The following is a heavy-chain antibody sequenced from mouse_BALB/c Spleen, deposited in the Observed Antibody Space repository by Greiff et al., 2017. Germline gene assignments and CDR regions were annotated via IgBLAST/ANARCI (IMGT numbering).Heavy chain of an antibody. J-gene: IGHJ4*01. V-gene: IGHV1-80*01. D-gene: IGHD3-3*01. CDR2: IYPGDGDT. Sequence: QVQLQQSGAELVRPGSSVKISCKASGYAFSSYWMNWVKQRPGQGLEWIGQIYPGDGDTNYNGKFKGKATLTADKSSSTAYMQLSRLTSEDSAVYFCAREDVGYYAMDYWGQGTSVTVSS. CDR3: AREDVGYYAMDY. CDR1: GYAFSSYW.